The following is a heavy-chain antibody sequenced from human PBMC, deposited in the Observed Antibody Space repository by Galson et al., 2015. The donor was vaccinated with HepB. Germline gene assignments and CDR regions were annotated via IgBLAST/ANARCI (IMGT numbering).Heavy chain of an antibody. D-gene: IGHD3-22*01. CDR2: MNPNSGNT. J-gene: IGHJ4*02. V-gene: IGHV1-8*01. CDR3: ARGRGSSGYYYSDY. Sequence: VRQATGQGLEWMGWMNPNSGNTGYAQKFQGRVTMTRNTSISTAYMELSSLRSEDTAVYYCARGRGSSGYYYSDYWGQGTPVTVSS.